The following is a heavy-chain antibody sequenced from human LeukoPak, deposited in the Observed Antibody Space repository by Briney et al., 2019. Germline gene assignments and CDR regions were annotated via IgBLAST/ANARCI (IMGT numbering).Heavy chain of an antibody. CDR1: GFTFSNYG. D-gene: IGHD5-24*01. V-gene: IGHV3-30*02. Sequence: GGSLRLSCAASGFTFSNYGMHWVRQAPGKGLEWVAFIRYDGSNKYYADSVKGRFTISRDNSKNTLFLQMNSLRAEDAGVYYCAKDSRVSVDMATIFDYWGQGTLVTVSS. J-gene: IGHJ4*02. CDR2: IRYDGSNK. CDR3: AKDSRVSVDMATIFDY.